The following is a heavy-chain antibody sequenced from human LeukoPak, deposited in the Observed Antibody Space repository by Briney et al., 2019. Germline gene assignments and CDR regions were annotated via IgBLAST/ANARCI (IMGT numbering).Heavy chain of an antibody. CDR2: INAGNGNT. CDR3: ARGRWSTTTASYYFDS. D-gene: IGHD5/OR15-5a*01. J-gene: IGHJ4*02. V-gene: IGHV1-3*01. Sequence: GASVTVSCKASGYIFTDYSINWVRQAPGERLEWMGWINAGNGNTKYSQKFQGRVTITRDRSASTAYMELSSLRSEDTALYYCARGRWSTTTASYYFDSWGQGTLVTVS. CDR1: GYIFTDYS.